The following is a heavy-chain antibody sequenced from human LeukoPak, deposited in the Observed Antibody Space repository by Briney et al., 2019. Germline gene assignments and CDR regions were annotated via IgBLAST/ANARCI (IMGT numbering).Heavy chain of an antibody. Sequence: PGGSLRLSCAASGSTFSNSAMSWVRQAPGKGLEWVSGSTRNDETTSYADSVKGRFPISRDNSRDTLYLQMNSLTAEDTAVYYCAKVKVVGYSTFDYWGQGTLVIVSS. CDR3: AKVKVVGYSTFDY. CDR1: GSTFSNSA. D-gene: IGHD3-22*01. CDR2: STRNDETT. V-gene: IGHV3-23*01. J-gene: IGHJ4*02.